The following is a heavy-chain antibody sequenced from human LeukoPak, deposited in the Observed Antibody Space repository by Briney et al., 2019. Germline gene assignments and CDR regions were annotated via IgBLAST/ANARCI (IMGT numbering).Heavy chain of an antibody. J-gene: IGHJ3*02. CDR2: IHGSGGVT. D-gene: IGHD4-17*01. Sequence: GGSLRLSRTASAISFSSYAMTWLRQAPGKGLEWVSGIHGSGGVTYYADSVKGRFSISRDNSKKTLYLQMNSLRVDDTSVYYCAKDPNGDYVGAFDSWGQGTMVTVS. CDR3: AKDPNGDYVGAFDS. V-gene: IGHV3-23*01. CDR1: AISFSSYA.